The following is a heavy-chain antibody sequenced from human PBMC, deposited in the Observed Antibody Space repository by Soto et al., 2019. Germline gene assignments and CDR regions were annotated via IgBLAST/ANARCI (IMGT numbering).Heavy chain of an antibody. V-gene: IGHV3-30*18. CDR3: AKDQGQAAADY. CDR1: GFTFSSYG. D-gene: IGHD6-13*01. J-gene: IGHJ4*02. Sequence: QVQLVESGGGVVQPGRSLRLSCAASGFTFSSYGMHWVRQAPGKGLEWVAVISYDGSNKYYADSVKSRFTISRDNSKNTLYLQMNSLRAEDTAVYYCAKDQGQAAADYWGQGTLVTVSS. CDR2: ISYDGSNK.